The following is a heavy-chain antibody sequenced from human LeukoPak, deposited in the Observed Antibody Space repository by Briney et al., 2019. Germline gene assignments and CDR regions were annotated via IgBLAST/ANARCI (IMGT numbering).Heavy chain of an antibody. V-gene: IGHV4-59*13. J-gene: IGHJ3*02. Sequence: SETLSLTCTVSGGSISPYYWSWIRQPPGKGLEWIGYIYSSGSTNYNPSLKSRVTISIDTSKNQFSLKLSSVTAADTAVYYCARNGGDAFDIWGQGTMVTVSS. CDR2: IYSSGST. CDR1: GGSISPYY. CDR3: ARNGGDAFDI. D-gene: IGHD3-10*01.